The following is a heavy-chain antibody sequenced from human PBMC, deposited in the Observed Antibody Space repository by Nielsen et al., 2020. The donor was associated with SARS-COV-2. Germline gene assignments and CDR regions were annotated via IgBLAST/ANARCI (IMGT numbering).Heavy chain of an antibody. V-gene: IGHV3-30*04. CDR3: ANFWD. CDR2: ISSDGREK. D-gene: IGHD3-3*01. Sequence: GESMKISCAASAFTFSNYAVHWVRKAPGKGLEWVAVISSDGREKYYEDSVRGRFSISRDTSKNTVYLQINSVRADDTGVYYCANFWDWGQGTLVTVSS. CDR1: AFTFSNYA. J-gene: IGHJ4*02.